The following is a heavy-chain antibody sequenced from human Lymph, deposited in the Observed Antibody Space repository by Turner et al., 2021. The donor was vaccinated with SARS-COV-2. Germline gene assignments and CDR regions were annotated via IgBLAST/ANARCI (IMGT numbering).Heavy chain of an antibody. CDR3: AKGGGWGYQLGVYFDY. D-gene: IGHD2-2*01. V-gene: IGHV3-23*01. CDR2: IRGRGGRK. J-gene: IGHJ4*02. CDR1: GFTFSSYA. Sequence: EVQLLESGGGLVQPGGSLRLPCAASGFTFSSYAMGWVRQAPGKGGEWAPAIRGRGGRKYYEGSGKGRFTISRDNSKNTLYLKMNSLRAEDTAVYYWAKGGGWGYQLGVYFDYWGQGTLVTVSS.